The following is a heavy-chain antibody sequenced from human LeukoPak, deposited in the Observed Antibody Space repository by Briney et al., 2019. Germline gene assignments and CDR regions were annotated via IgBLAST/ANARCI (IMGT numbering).Heavy chain of an antibody. CDR1: GYTFTGYH. J-gene: IGHJ4*02. D-gene: IGHD2-2*01. Sequence: ASVKLSCKPSGYTFTGYHMHWVRQAPGQGLEWMGRINPNSGDTNYAQKFQGRVTMTRDTSISTAYMELSRLRSDDTAVYCCARDYCSSTSCLFDYWRQGTLVTVSS. CDR3: ARDYCSSTSCLFDY. V-gene: IGHV1-2*06. CDR2: INPNSGDT.